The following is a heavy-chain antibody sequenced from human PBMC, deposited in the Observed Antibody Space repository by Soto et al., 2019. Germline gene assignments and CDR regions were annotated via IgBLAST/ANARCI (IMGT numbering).Heavy chain of an antibody. J-gene: IGHJ2*01. CDR2: INPGNGNT. CDR1: GYTFTSYA. Sequence: QVQVVQSGAEVKKPGASVKVSCKASGYTFTSYAMHWVRQAPGQRLEWMGWINPGNGNTKNSQKFQGRVTITRDTFASTAYMELSSLRSEDTAVHYCARGASSVTTFYFDLWGRGTLVTVSS. D-gene: IGHD4-17*01. CDR3: ARGASSVTTFYFDL. V-gene: IGHV1-3*01.